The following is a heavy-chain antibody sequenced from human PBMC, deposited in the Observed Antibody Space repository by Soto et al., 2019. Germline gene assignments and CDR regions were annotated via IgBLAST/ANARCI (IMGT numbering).Heavy chain of an antibody. CDR2: ISAYNGNT. J-gene: IGHJ5*02. V-gene: IGHV1-18*01. CDR1: GYTFTSLG. D-gene: IGHD1-20*01. CDR3: ARESGYNYEPENWFDP. Sequence: QVQLVQSGAEVKKPGASVKVSCKASGYTFTSLGIGGVRQALGQGLEGMGWISAYNGNTNYAQKLQGRVTMTTDTSTSTAYMELRSLRSDDTAVYYCARESGYNYEPENWFDPWGQGTLVTVSS.